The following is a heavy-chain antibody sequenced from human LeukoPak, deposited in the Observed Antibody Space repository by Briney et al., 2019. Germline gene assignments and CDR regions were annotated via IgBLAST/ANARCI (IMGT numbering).Heavy chain of an antibody. CDR2: IKQDGGEI. Sequence: PGGSLRLSCAAPGVTLSDCWMNWVRQPPGKGLECLPNIKQDGGEIYYLDSVKGRFTISRDNAKNSVYLQMNSLRAEDTAVYYCMRGVRGATQFDAFDIWGQGTTVTVSS. J-gene: IGHJ3*02. V-gene: IGHV3-7*01. D-gene: IGHD3-10*01. CDR3: MRGVRGATQFDAFDI. CDR1: GVTLSDCW.